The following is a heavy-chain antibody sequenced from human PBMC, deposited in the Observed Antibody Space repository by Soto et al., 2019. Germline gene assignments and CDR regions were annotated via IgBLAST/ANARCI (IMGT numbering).Heavy chain of an antibody. Sequence: XXXXTXXXSGGSISSGYYYWSWIRXXPXXXXXXXXXXXXXXXXXYNPSLKSRLIISIDTSKNQFSLKVGSVTAADTAVYYCASSSLYGMDVWGQGTTVTVSS. CDR1: GGSISSGYYY. V-gene: IGHV4-30-4*01. J-gene: IGHJ6*02. CDR3: ASSSLYGMDV. CDR2: XXXXXXX.